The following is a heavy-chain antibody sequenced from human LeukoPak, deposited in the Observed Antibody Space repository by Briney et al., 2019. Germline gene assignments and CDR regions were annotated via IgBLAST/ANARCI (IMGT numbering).Heavy chain of an antibody. CDR2: IRYDGSNK. CDR3: ARDRPQQWLVRGQRGYYYYMDV. J-gene: IGHJ6*03. V-gene: IGHV3-30*02. CDR1: GFTFSSYE. D-gene: IGHD6-19*01. Sequence: GGSLRLSCAASGFTFSSYEMNWVRQAPGKGLEWVAFIRYDGSNKYYADSVKGRFTISRDNAKNSLYLQMNSLRAEDTAVYYCARDRPQQWLVRGQRGYYYYMDVWGKGTTVTISS.